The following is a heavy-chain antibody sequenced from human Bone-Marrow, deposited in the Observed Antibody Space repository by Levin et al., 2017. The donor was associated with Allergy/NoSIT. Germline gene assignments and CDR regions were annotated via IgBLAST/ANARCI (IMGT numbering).Heavy chain of an antibody. CDR1: GFTFSSYA. Sequence: GESLKISCAASGFTFSSYAIHWVRQTPGKGLEWVAVVSNDGTTKYYADSVKGRFTFSRDNSKNTLYLQMNTLRPEDTAVYFCARDLYNNGADWGPGDYWGQGTLVIVSS. CDR2: VSNDGTTK. CDR3: ARDLYNNGADWGPGDY. J-gene: IGHJ4*02. V-gene: IGHV3-30-3*01. D-gene: IGHD1-1*01.